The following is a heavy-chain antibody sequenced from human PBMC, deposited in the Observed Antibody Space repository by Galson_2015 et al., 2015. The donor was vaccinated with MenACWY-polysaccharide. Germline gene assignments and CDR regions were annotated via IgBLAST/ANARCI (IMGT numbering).Heavy chain of an antibody. D-gene: IGHD2-21*01. CDR3: ASLSWGLGNGMDV. V-gene: IGHV1-46*03. CDR2: INPSGGST. CDR1: GYTFTSYY. Sequence: SVKVSCKASGYTFTSYYMHWVRQAPGQGLEWMGIINPSGGSTSYAQKFQGRVTMTRDTSTSTVYMELSSLRSEDTAVYYCASLSWGLGNGMDVWGQGTTVTVSS. J-gene: IGHJ6*02.